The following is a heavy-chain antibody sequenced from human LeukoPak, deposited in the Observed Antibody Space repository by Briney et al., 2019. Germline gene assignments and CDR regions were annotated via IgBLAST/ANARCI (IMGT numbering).Heavy chain of an antibody. CDR2: ISAYNGNT. V-gene: IGHV1-18*01. Sequence: ASVTVSCKASGYTFTSYGISWVRQAPGQGLEWMGWISAYNGNTNYAQKLQGRVTMTTDTSTSTAYMELRSLRSDDTAAYYCARKGDYGDWADYWGQGTLVTVSS. CDR3: ARKGDYGDWADY. D-gene: IGHD4-17*01. CDR1: GYTFTSYG. J-gene: IGHJ4*02.